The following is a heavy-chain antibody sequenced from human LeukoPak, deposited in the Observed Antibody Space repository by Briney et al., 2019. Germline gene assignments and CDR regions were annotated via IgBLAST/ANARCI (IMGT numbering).Heavy chain of an antibody. Sequence: GGSLRLSCAASGFTVRNNYMSWVRQAPGKGLERVSVIYSGGSTYYADSVKGRFTISRDNSKNTLYLQMNSLRAEDTAVYFCATGERMVRGDGVDYGGQGTLVTVSS. CDR3: ATGERMVRGDGVDY. CDR1: GFTVRNNY. CDR2: IYSGGST. D-gene: IGHD3-10*01. J-gene: IGHJ4*02. V-gene: IGHV3-66*01.